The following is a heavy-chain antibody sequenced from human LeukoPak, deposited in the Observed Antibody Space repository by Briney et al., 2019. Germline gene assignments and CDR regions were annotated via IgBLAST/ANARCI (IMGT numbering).Heavy chain of an antibody. V-gene: IGHV3-30*04. J-gene: IGHJ6*04. CDR1: GFTFSTYA. Sequence: PGGSLRLSCAASGFTFSTYAMHWVRQAPGKGLEWVAVISYDGSNTYYADSVEGRFTISRDNSKNTLYLQMNSLRAEDTAVYYCARAERGGYSGYDYGMDLWGKGTTVTVSS. CDR3: ARAERGGYSGYDYGMDL. CDR2: ISYDGSNT. D-gene: IGHD5-12*01.